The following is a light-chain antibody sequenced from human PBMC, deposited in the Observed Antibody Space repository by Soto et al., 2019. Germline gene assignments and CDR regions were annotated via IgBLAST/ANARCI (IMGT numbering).Light chain of an antibody. Sequence: DIPVTQSPSTLSASVGDRVTITCGASQSIGTWLAWYQQKPGKAPNLLIFDASTSESGVPSRFSGSGAGTDFPLTISSLQPDVVATYCCQQYSDSSGAFGQGTRVEIK. CDR3: QQYSDSSGA. J-gene: IGKJ1*01. V-gene: IGKV1-5*01. CDR1: QSIGTW. CDR2: DAS.